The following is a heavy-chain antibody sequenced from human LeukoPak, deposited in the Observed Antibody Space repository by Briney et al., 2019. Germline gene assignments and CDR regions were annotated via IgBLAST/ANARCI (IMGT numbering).Heavy chain of an antibody. V-gene: IGHV1-8*03. Sequence: ASVKVSCKASGYTFTSYDINWVRRATGQGLEWMGWMNPNSGNTGYAQKFQGRVTITRNTSISTAYMELSSLRSEDTAVYYCAREPAAARAGRNWFDPWGQGTLVTVSS. CDR3: AREPAAARAGRNWFDP. D-gene: IGHD6-13*01. CDR1: GYTFTSYD. CDR2: MNPNSGNT. J-gene: IGHJ5*02.